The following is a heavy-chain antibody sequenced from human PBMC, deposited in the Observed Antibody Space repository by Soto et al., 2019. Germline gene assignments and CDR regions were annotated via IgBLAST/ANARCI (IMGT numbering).Heavy chain of an antibody. V-gene: IGHV1-3*01. J-gene: IGHJ4*02. CDR2: INAGNGYT. D-gene: IGHD5-12*01. CDR3: ARAISGYVT. Sequence: QVQLVQSGAEMKXPGASVKLSCKTSGINYNTYAIHWVRQAPGQGLEWMGWINAGNGYTRYSQNFQGRVTLTRDTSASTVYMDLDSLKSEDTGVYYCARAISGYVTWGQGTLVTVSS. CDR1: GINYNTYA.